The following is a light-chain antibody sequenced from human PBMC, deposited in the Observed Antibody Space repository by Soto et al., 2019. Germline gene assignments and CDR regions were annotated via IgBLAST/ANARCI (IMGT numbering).Light chain of an antibody. CDR2: DVN. J-gene: IGLJ1*01. CDR3: SSYTSSSPYV. V-gene: IGLV2-14*01. Sequence: QSVLTQPASVSGSPGQSITISCTGTNSDVGSYNRVSWYQQPPGTAPKLIIYDVNNRPSGVSYRFSGSKSGNTASLTISGLQAEDEADYYCSSYTSSSPYVFGTGTKVTVL. CDR1: NSDVGSYNR.